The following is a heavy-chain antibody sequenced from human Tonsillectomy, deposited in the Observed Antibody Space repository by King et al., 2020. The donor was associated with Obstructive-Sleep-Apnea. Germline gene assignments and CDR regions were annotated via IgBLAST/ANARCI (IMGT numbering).Heavy chain of an antibody. CDR1: GYTFTSYG. Sequence: QLVQSGAEVKKPGASVKVSCKASGYTFTSYGIIWGRQAPGQGLAWMGWISAYNGNTNYPQKLQGRVTITTDTSTSTAYMELRSLRSDDTAVYYCARDVYCSGGSCYWGADYWGQGTLVTVSS. CDR3: ARDVYCSGGSCYWGADY. J-gene: IGHJ4*02. V-gene: IGHV1-18*01. D-gene: IGHD2-15*01. CDR2: ISAYNGNT.